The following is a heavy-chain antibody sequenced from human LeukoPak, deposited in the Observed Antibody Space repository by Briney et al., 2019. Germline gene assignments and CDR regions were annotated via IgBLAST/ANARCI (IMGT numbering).Heavy chain of an antibody. CDR2: INPNSGAT. Sequence: GASVKVSCKASGYTFTIYYMHWVRQAPGQGLDWMGWINPNSGATSYAQRFQGRVTMTRDTSISTAYMKLSGLTSDDTAVYYCARNPPYCTSTSCYNDYWGQGTLVTVSS. D-gene: IGHD2-2*02. J-gene: IGHJ4*02. CDR3: ARNPPYCTSTSCYNDY. CDR1: GYTFTIYY. V-gene: IGHV1-2*02.